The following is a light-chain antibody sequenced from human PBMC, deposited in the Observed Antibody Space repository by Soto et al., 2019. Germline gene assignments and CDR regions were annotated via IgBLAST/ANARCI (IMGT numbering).Light chain of an antibody. V-gene: IGKV3-20*01. Sequence: EVVLTQSPGTLSLSPGERATLSCRASQNIRGNELAWYQQKPGQAPRLLLYRGSTRATGIPDRFSGRGSGTDFTLTISRLEPEYFAVYYCQDYGTSAPWTFGQGTKVEIK. CDR1: QNIRGNE. CDR2: RGS. J-gene: IGKJ1*01. CDR3: QDYGTSAPWT.